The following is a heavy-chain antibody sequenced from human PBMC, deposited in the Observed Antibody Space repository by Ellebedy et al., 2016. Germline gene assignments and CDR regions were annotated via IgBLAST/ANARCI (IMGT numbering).Heavy chain of an antibody. Sequence: GGSLRLSXAASGFTFSSYGMHWVRQAPGKGLEWVAVIWYDGSNKYYADSVKGRFTISRDNSKNTLYLQMNSLKTEDTAIYYCTTGFGYSFDYWGQGTLVTVSS. D-gene: IGHD3-10*01. V-gene: IGHV3-33*08. J-gene: IGHJ4*02. CDR1: GFTFSSYG. CDR3: TTGFGYSFDY. CDR2: IWYDGSNK.